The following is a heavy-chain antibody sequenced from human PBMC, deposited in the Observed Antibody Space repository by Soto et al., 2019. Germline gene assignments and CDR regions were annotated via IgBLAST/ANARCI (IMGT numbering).Heavy chain of an antibody. Sequence: PSETLYLTCTVSGGSMSISSYYWGLIRQPPWKGLEWIGSIYYSGSTYYKPSLKSRVTISVDTSKNQFSLKLSSVTAADTAVYYCARLRVGSGYDTQFDFWGQGTLVTVSS. CDR3: ARLRVGSGYDTQFDF. V-gene: IGHV4-39*01. CDR2: IYYSGST. J-gene: IGHJ4*02. CDR1: GGSMSISSYY. D-gene: IGHD5-12*01.